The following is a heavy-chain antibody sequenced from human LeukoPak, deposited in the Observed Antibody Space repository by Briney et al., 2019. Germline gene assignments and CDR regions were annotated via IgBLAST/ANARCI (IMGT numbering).Heavy chain of an antibody. CDR1: GFTFSSYS. CDR2: ISSSSSYI. V-gene: IGHV3-21*01. J-gene: IGHJ6*03. Sequence: GGSLRLSCAASGFTFSSYSMNWVRQAPGKGLEWVSSISSSSSYIYYADSVKGRFTISRDNAKNSLYLQMNSLRAEDTAVYYCGRGYCSSTSCPLDVHMDAWGKGTTVTVSS. CDR3: GRGYCSSTSCPLDVHMDA. D-gene: IGHD2-2*01.